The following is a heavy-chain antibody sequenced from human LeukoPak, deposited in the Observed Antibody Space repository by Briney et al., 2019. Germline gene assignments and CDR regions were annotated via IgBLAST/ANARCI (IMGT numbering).Heavy chain of an antibody. V-gene: IGHV4-59*08. J-gene: IGHJ4*02. D-gene: IGHD3-22*01. CDR3: ARFDDSSAVDY. CDR2: IYYSGST. Sequence: PSETLSLTCTVSGGSISSYYWSWIRQPPGKGLVWIGYIYYSGSTNYNPSLKSRVTISVDTSKNQFSLKLSSVTAADTAVYYCARFDDSSAVDYWGQGTLVTVSS. CDR1: GGSISSYY.